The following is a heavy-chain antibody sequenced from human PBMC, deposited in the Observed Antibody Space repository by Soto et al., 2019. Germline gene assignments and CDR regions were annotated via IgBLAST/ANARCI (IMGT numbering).Heavy chain of an antibody. CDR1: GYTFTGYY. V-gene: IGHV1-2*02. Sequence: ALVKVSCKASGYTFTGYYMHWVRQAPGQGLEWMGWINPNSGGTNYAQKFQGRVTMTRDTSISTAYMELSRLRSDDTAVYYCARCYSGSYRVFDYWGQGTLVTVSS. J-gene: IGHJ4*02. CDR2: INPNSGGT. D-gene: IGHD1-26*01. CDR3: ARCYSGSYRVFDY.